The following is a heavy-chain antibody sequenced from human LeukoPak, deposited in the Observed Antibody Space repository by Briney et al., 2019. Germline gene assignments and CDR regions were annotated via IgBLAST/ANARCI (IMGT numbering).Heavy chain of an antibody. CDR3: VFEGRADAFDI. CDR1: GFTFSSYG. CDR2: ISYDGSNK. D-gene: IGHD3-10*01. V-gene: IGHV3-30*03. Sequence: PGGSLRLSCAASGFTFSSYGMHRVRQAPGKGLEWVAVISYDGSNKYYADSVKGRFTISRDNSKNTLYLQMNSLRAEDTAVYYCVFEGRADAFDIWGQGTMVTVSS. J-gene: IGHJ3*02.